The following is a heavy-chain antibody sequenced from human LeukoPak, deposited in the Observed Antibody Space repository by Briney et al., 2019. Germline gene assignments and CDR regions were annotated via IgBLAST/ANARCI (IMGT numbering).Heavy chain of an antibody. V-gene: IGHV4-59*08. CDR3: ARLEVVGFDY. CDR2: IYYSGST. J-gene: IGHJ4*02. D-gene: IGHD2-2*01. CDR1: GGSISSYY. Sequence: SETLSLTCTVSGGSISSYYWSWLRQPPGKGLGWIGYIYYSGSTNYNPSLKSRVTISVDTSKNQFSLKLSSVTAADTAVYYCARLEVVGFDYWGQGTLVTVSS.